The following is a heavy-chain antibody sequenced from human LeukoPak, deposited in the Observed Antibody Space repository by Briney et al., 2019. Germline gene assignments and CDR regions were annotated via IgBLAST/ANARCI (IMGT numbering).Heavy chain of an antibody. D-gene: IGHD6-6*01. CDR3: AGDRFSSDYAFDI. V-gene: IGHV4-61*02. J-gene: IGHJ3*02. Sequence: PSQTLSLTCTVSGGSISSGSYYWSWIRQPAGKGLEWIGRIYTSGSTNYNPSLKSRVTMSVDTSKNQFSLKLSSVTAADTAVYYCAGDRFSSDYAFDIWGQGTMVTVSS. CDR2: IYTSGST. CDR1: GGSISSGSYY.